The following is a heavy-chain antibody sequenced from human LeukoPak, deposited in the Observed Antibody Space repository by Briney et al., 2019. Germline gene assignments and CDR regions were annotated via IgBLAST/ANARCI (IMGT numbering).Heavy chain of an antibody. V-gene: IGHV1-18*01. CDR2: ISGDNGST. J-gene: IGHJ4*02. CDR3: AREDTRRGSRGYFDY. D-gene: IGHD2-2*01. CDR1: GYTFSSYG. Sequence: ASVTVSCKASGYTFSSYGIGWVRQAPGQGLEWMGWISGDNGSTNYAQKLQGRVTMTTDTSTNTAYMELRSLRSDDSAIYYCAREDTRRGSRGYFDYWGQGTLVTVS.